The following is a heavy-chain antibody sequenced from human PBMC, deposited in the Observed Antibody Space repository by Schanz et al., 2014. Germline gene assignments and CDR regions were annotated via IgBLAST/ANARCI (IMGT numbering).Heavy chain of an antibody. CDR2: ISSSSSYI. D-gene: IGHD2-2*02. V-gene: IGHV3-21*01. CDR3: AGGEYQLLYGN. CDR1: GFTFSNYS. J-gene: IGHJ4*02. Sequence: EVQLVESGGGLVKPGGSLRLSCAASGFTFSNYSMNWVRQAPGKGLEWVSSISSSSSYISYADSVKGRFTISRDNAKNSLYLQMNSLRAEDTAVYYCAGGEYQLLYGNWGQGTLVTVSS.